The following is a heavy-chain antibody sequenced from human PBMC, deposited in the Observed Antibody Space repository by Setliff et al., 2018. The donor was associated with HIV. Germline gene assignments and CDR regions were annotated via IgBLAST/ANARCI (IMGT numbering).Heavy chain of an antibody. D-gene: IGHD6-6*01. J-gene: IGHJ4*02. CDR2: ISYDGSTT. V-gene: IGHV3-30*04. CDR3: ARDLWSSSLV. Sequence: GSLRLSCAASGFTFSGYAMHWVRQAPGKGLEWVAVISYDGSTTNYADSVKGRFTISRDNAKNTLYLQMNSLRAEDTAVYYCARDLWSSSLVWGQGTLVTVSS. CDR1: GFTFSGYA.